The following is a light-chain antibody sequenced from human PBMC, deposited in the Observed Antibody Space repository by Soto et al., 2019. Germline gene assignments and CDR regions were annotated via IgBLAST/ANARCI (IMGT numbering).Light chain of an antibody. CDR2: EGS. CDR3: CSYASSRSYV. CDR1: SSDVGSYNF. J-gene: IGLJ1*01. Sequence: QSALTQPASVSGSPGQSITISCTGTSSDVGSYNFVSWYQQHPGKAPKLTIYEGSKRPSGVSNRFSGSKSGNTASLTISGLQAEDEADYYCCSYASSRSYVFGPGTKLPVL. V-gene: IGLV2-23*01.